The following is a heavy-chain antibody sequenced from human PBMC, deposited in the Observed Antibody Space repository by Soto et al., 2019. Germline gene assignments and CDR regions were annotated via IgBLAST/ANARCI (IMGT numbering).Heavy chain of an antibody. Sequence: GGFLRLSCAASGFTVSSNYMTWVRQAPGRGLEWVSVIFAAGDTYYADSVKGRFTISRDNSKNTLFLQMNSLRAEETAIYYCARVEMSTIGFDYWGQGTMVTVSS. V-gene: IGHV3-53*01. CDR1: GFTVSSNY. CDR3: ARVEMSTIGFDY. J-gene: IGHJ4*02. CDR2: IFAAGDT.